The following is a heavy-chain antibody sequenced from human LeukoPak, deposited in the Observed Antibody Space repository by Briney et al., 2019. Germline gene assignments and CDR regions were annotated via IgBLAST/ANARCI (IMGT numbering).Heavy chain of an antibody. Sequence: GASVKVSCKASGHTFTTYYVHLVRQAPGQGLEWMGIINPSGGSTSYAQKFQGRVTMTRDTSTSTVYMELSSLRSEDTAVYYCARDLSGDSSGSPIDYWGQGTLVTVSS. CDR3: ARDLSGDSSGSPIDY. J-gene: IGHJ4*02. D-gene: IGHD3-22*01. CDR1: GHTFTTYY. CDR2: INPSGGST. V-gene: IGHV1-46*01.